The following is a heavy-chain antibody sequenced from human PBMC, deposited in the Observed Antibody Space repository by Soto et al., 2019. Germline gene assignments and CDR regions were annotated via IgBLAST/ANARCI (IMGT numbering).Heavy chain of an antibody. CDR1: GGSITSHY. Sequence: QVQLQESGPGLVKPSETLSLTCTVSGGSITSHYWSWVRQPPGKGLEWIGYIYHSGTTNYNPSLISRVTISVDTCKKQSSLKLSSVTAADTAVYWCVREYYDILTGYSRFDSWGQGTLVTVTS. CDR3: VREYYDILTGYSRFDS. J-gene: IGHJ4*02. D-gene: IGHD3-9*01. CDR2: IYHSGTT. V-gene: IGHV4-59*11.